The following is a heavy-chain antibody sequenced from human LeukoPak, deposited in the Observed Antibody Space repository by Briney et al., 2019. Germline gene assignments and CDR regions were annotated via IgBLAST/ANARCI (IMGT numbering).Heavy chain of an antibody. Sequence: GESLKISCKGSGYNFTSYWISWVRQMPGKGLEWMGIIYPGDSDTRYSPSFQGQVTISADKSISTAYLQWSSLKASDTAMYYCARHITMVRGVTREFDYWGQGTLVTVSS. D-gene: IGHD3-10*01. CDR2: IYPGDSDT. CDR3: ARHITMVRGVTREFDY. CDR1: GYNFTSYW. J-gene: IGHJ4*02. V-gene: IGHV5-51*01.